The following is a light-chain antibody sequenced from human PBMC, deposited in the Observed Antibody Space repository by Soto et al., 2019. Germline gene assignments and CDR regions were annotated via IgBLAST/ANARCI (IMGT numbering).Light chain of an antibody. CDR3: CLYVGATTYD. CDR2: EGH. J-gene: IGLJ1*01. V-gene: IGLV2-23*01. Sequence: QSVLAQPASVSGSPGQSITISCTGASGYVGTYSLVSWYQQHPGKAPKVVIYEGHKRPSGVFYHFTASTSVNTASLTISGLQTDDEADYYCCLYVGATTYDFGTGTKVTVL. CDR1: SGYVGTYSL.